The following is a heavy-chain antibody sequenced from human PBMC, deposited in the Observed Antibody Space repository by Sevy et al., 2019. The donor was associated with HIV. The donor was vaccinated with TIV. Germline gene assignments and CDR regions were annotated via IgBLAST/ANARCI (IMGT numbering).Heavy chain of an antibody. J-gene: IGHJ5*02. Sequence: GGSLRLSCAASGFTFNFYAMTWVRQAPGKGLEWVSSITGSGSSTYYADSVKGWFTISRDNSKNTLYLQMNSLRAEDTAVYYCAKEHDNSWFDPWGQGTLVTVSS. V-gene: IGHV3-23*01. CDR2: ITGSGSST. D-gene: IGHD3-9*01. CDR3: AKEHDNSWFDP. CDR1: GFTFNFYA.